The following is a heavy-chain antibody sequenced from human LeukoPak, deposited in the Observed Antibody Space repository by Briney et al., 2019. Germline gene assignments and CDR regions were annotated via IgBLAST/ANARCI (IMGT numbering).Heavy chain of an antibody. CDR3: TTSPYYDSGDY. CDR1: GFAFSNTW. J-gene: IGHJ4*02. CDR2: TKSKTDGGTA. D-gene: IGHD3-22*01. Sequence: GGSLRLSCAASGFAFSNTWMSWVRQVPGKGLEWVGRTKSKTDGGTADYTTPVKGRFTFSRDDSNNALYLQMNSLKIEDTAVYYCTTSPYYDSGDYWGQGALVIVSS. V-gene: IGHV3-15*01.